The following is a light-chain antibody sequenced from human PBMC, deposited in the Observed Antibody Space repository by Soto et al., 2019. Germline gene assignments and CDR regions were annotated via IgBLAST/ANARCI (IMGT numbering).Light chain of an antibody. CDR1: KSVLSSSNNNNY. Sequence: DIVMTQSPDALAVSLGEKATINCKSSKSVLSSSNNNNYLASYQQTPGQPPKLLIYWASTRESGVPDRFSGGGAGTHFPLTLSILQAEDVAFYYCQQSDRAPPTFGGGTKVEI. CDR2: WAS. J-gene: IGKJ4*01. V-gene: IGKV4-1*01. CDR3: QQSDRAPPT.